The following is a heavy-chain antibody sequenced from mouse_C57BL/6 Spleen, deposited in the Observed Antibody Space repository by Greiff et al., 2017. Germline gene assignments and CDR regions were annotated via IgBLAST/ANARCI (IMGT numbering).Heavy chain of an antibody. CDR1: GYTFTSYW. V-gene: IGHV1-69*01. CDR3: ARSPYDYDVDYAMDY. CDR2: IDPSDNYT. Sequence: QVQLQQPGAELVIPGASVKLSCKASGYTFTSYWMHWVKQRPGQGLEWIGEIDPSDNYTNYNQKFKGKSTLTVDKSSSTAYMQLSSLTSEDSAVYYCARSPYDYDVDYAMDYWGQGTSVTVSS. D-gene: IGHD2-4*01. J-gene: IGHJ4*01.